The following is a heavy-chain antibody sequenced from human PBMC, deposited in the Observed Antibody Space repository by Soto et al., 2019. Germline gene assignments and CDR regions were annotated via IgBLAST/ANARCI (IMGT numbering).Heavy chain of an antibody. CDR3: ARDQAAAGTDWFDP. V-gene: IGHV3-48*01. D-gene: IGHD6-13*01. J-gene: IGHJ5*02. CDR2: ISSSSSTI. Sequence: GGSLRLSCAASGFTFSSYSMNWVRQAPGKGLEWVSYISSSSSTIYYADSVKGRFTISRDNAKNSLYLQMNSLKAEDTAVYYCARDQAAAGTDWFDPWGQGTLVTVSS. CDR1: GFTFSSYS.